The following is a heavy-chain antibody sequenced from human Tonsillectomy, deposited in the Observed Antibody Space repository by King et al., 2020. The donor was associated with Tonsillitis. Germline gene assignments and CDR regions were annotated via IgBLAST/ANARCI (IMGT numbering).Heavy chain of an antibody. CDR3: ARALIKEGYCSSTSCSTYFDY. D-gene: IGHD2-2*01. J-gene: IGHJ4*02. CDR2: ISYDGSNK. V-gene: IGHV3-30-3*01. CDR1: GFTFSSYA. Sequence: VQLVESGGGVVQPGRSLRLSCAASGFTFSSYAMHWVRQAPGKGLEWVAVISYDGSNKYYADSVKGRFTISRDNSKNTLYLQMNSLRAEDTAVYYCARALIKEGYCSSTSCSTYFDYWGQGTLVTVSS.